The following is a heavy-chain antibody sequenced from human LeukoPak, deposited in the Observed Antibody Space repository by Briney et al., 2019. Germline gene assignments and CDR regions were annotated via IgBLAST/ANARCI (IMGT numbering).Heavy chain of an antibody. CDR3: ARGLLRPYYYYGMDV. CDR1: GGSFSGYY. D-gene: IGHD3-3*01. V-gene: IGHV4-34*01. Sequence: SETLSLTCAVYGGSFSGYYWSWIRQPPGKGLEWIGEINHSGSTNYSPSLKSRVTISVDTSKNQFSLKLSSVTAADTAVYYCARGLLRPYYYYGMDVWGQGTTVTVSS. CDR2: INHSGST. J-gene: IGHJ6*02.